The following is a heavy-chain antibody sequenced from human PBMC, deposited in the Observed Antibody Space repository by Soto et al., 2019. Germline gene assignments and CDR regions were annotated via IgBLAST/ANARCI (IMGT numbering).Heavy chain of an antibody. J-gene: IGHJ6*03. CDR3: AKVGTITIFGVPQRNYYYYYMDV. CDR1: GFTFEDYA. D-gene: IGHD3-3*01. Sequence: HPGGSLRLSCAASGFTFEDYAMHWVRPAPGKGLEWVSGISWNSGSIGYADSVKGRFTISRDNAKNSLYLQMSSLRAEDTALYYCAKVGTITIFGVPQRNYYYYYMDVWGKGTTVTVSS. V-gene: IGHV3-9*01. CDR2: ISWNSGSI.